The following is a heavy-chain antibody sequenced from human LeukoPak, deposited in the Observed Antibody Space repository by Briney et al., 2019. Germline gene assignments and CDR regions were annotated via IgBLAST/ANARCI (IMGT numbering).Heavy chain of an antibody. CDR3: ARGRRSAFDY. J-gene: IGHJ4*02. Sequence: SETLSLTCAVYGGSFSGYYWSWIRQPPGKGLEWIGEINQSGSTNNNPSLKSRVTISVDTSKNQCSLKLSAVTAADTAVYYCARGRRSAFDYWGQGTLVTVSS. CDR1: GGSFSGYY. D-gene: IGHD1-26*01. V-gene: IGHV4-34*01. CDR2: INQSGST.